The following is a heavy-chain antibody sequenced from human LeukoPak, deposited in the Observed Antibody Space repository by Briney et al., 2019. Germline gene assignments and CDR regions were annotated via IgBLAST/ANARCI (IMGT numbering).Heavy chain of an antibody. CDR3: ARGEFGDYYYFYMDV. Sequence: GGSLRLSCAASGFTISSYSVNWVRQAPGKGLEWVSSITSSNNYIYYVDSVKGRFTISRDDAKNSLFLQMNSLRAEDTATYYCARGEFGDYYYFYMDVWGKGTTVTVSS. J-gene: IGHJ6*03. V-gene: IGHV3-21*01. CDR2: ITSSNNYI. CDR1: GFTISSYS. D-gene: IGHD2/OR15-2a*01.